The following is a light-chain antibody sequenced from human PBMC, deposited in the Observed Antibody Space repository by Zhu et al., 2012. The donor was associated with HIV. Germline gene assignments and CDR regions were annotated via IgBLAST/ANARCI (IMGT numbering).Light chain of an antibody. CDR1: QSVNK. Sequence: EIVLTQFPGTLSLSPGERTILSCKASQSVNKLAWYQQKPGQAPSLLIYDVSSRALGIPDRFSGSGSGTDFTLTIRRLEPDDFAVYYCQQYGDSITFGPGTRVDFK. J-gene: IGKJ3*01. CDR2: DVS. CDR3: QQYGDSIT. V-gene: IGKV3-20*01.